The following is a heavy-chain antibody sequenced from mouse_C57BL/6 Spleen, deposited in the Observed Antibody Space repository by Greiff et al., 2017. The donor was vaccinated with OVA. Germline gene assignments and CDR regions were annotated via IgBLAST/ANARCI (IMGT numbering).Heavy chain of an antibody. CDR2: ISGGGGNT. V-gene: IGHV5-9*01. CDR3: ARPTYSNYVWFAY. J-gene: IGHJ3*01. D-gene: IGHD2-5*01. CDR1: GFTFSSYT. Sequence: EVMLVESGGGLVKPGGSLKLSCAASGFTFSSYTMSWVRQTPEKRLEWVATISGGGGNTYYPDSVKGRFTISRDNAKNTLYLQMSSLRSEDTALYYGARPTYSNYVWFAYWGQGTLVTVSA.